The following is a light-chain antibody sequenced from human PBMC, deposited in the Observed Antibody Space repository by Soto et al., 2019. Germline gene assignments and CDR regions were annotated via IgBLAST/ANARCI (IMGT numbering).Light chain of an antibody. CDR3: QQYGSSPQE. CDR2: GAS. J-gene: IGKJ1*01. Sequence: EIVLTQSPGTLSLSAGEGATLSCRASEIINNYYLVWYQQRPGPATRLLIVGASSRATGIPDRFSGRGSGTYFTLTISGLEPEDFAVYYCQQYGSSPQEFGQWTKV. V-gene: IGKV3-20*01. CDR1: EIINNYY.